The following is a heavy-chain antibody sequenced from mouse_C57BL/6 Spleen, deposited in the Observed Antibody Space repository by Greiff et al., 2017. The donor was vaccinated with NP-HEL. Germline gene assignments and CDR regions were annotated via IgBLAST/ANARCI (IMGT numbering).Heavy chain of an antibody. CDR2: IDPETGGT. CDR3: TRSYDYPYAMDY. V-gene: IGHV1-15*01. D-gene: IGHD2-4*01. CDR1: GYTFTDYE. J-gene: IGHJ4*01. Sequence: SGAELVRPGASVTLSCKASGYTFTDYEMHWVKQTPVHGLEWIGAIDPETGGTAYNQKFKGKAILTADKSSSTAYMVLRSLTSEDSAVYYCTRSYDYPYAMDYWGQGTSVTVSS.